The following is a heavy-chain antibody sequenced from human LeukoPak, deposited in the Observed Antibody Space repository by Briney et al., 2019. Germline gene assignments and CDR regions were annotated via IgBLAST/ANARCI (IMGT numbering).Heavy chain of an antibody. V-gene: IGHV3-53*05. CDR2: IYSGGST. CDR1: GFTVSSNY. D-gene: IGHD6-13*01. CDR3: ARGASSSWYPLPFDY. J-gene: IGHJ4*02. Sequence: GGSLRLSCAASGFTVSSNYMSWVRQAPGKGLEWVSVIYSGGSTYYADSVKGRFTISRDNSKNTLYLQMNSLRAEDTAVYYCARGASSSWYPLPFDYWGQGTLVTVSS.